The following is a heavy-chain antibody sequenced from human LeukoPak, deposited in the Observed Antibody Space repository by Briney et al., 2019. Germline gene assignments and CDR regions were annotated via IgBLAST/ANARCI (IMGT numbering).Heavy chain of an antibody. D-gene: IGHD1-26*01. CDR1: GYTFTGYY. Sequence: ASVKVSCTASGYTFTGYYMHWVRQAPGQGLEWMGWINPNSGGTNYAQKFQGRVTMTRDTSISTAYMELSRLRSDDTAVYYCARGGSYYLWSYYFDYWGQGTLVTVSS. V-gene: IGHV1-2*02. J-gene: IGHJ4*02. CDR2: INPNSGGT. CDR3: ARGGSYYLWSYYFDY.